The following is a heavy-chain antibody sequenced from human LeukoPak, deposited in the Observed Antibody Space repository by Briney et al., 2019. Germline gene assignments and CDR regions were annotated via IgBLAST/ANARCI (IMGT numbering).Heavy chain of an antibody. V-gene: IGHV3-21*01. CDR2: INNVASHI. CDR1: GFSISSSA. D-gene: IGHD3-22*01. CDR3: ARDQIDHYYDSSGYYYY. Sequence: GGSLRLSCAASGFSISSSAMNWVRQAPGKGLEWVSSINNVASHIYYAGSVRGRFTISRDNAKNSVYLQMNSLRAEDTAVYYCARDQIDHYYDSSGYYYYWGQGTLVTVSS. J-gene: IGHJ4*02.